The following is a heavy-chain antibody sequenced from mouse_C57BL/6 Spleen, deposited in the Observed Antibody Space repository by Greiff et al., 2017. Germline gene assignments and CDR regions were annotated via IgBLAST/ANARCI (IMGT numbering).Heavy chain of an antibody. CDR2: INPNNGGT. CDR3: ARSYYDYGYWYFDV. Sequence: EVQLQQSGPELVKPGASVKIPCKASGYTFTDYNMDWVKQSHGKSLEWIGDINPNNGGTIYNQKFKGKATLTVDKSSSTAYMELRSLTSEDTAVYYCARSYYDYGYWYFDVWGTGTTVTVSS. CDR1: GYTFTDYN. J-gene: IGHJ1*03. V-gene: IGHV1-18*01. D-gene: IGHD2-4*01.